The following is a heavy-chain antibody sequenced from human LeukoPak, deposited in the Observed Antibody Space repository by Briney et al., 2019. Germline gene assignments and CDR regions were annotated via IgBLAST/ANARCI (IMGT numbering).Heavy chain of an antibody. CDR2: INHSGST. J-gene: IGHJ4*02. Sequence: PSETLSLTCAVYGGSFSGYYWSWIRQPPGKGLEWIGEINHSGSTNYNPSLKSRITKSVDTSKNQFSLKRSSVTAADTAVYYWARGGVIDYWGQGTLVTVSS. CDR3: ARGGVIDY. CDR1: GGSFSGYY. V-gene: IGHV4-34*01.